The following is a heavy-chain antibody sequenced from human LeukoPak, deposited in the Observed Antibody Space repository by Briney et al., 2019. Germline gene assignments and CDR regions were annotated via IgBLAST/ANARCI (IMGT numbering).Heavy chain of an antibody. CDR1: GFIFNGYW. J-gene: IGHJ4*02. V-gene: IGHV3-74*01. CDR2: INSDGSST. D-gene: IGHD1-26*01. CDR3: ARQRVGAADY. Sequence: PGGSLRLSCAASGFIFNGYWMNWVRQAPGKGLVWVSRINSDGSSTTYADSVKGRFTISRDNAKKTLYLQMNSLRAEDTALYFCARQRVGAADYWGQGTLVTVSS.